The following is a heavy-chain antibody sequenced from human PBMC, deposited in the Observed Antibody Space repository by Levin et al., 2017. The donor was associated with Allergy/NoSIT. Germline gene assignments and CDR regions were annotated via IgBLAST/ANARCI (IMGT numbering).Heavy chain of an antibody. Sequence: ASVKVSCKASGYTFTGYYMHWVRQAPGQGLEWMGWINPNSGGTNYAQKFQGRVTMTRDTSISTAYMELSRLRSDDTAVYYCARLKRGSGWYFDYWGQGTLVTVSS. J-gene: IGHJ4*02. D-gene: IGHD6-19*01. V-gene: IGHV1-2*02. CDR3: ARLKRGSGWYFDY. CDR1: GYTFTGYY. CDR2: INPNSGGT.